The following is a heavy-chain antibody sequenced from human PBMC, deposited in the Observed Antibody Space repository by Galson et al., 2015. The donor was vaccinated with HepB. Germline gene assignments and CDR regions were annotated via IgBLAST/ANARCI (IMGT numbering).Heavy chain of an antibody. CDR2: INTNTGNP. CDR3: ARGGVVISIYYYYYGMDV. CDR1: GYTFTSYA. D-gene: IGHD2-21*01. V-gene: IGHV7-4-1*02. Sequence: SVKVSCKASGYTFTSYAMNWVRQAPGQGLEWMGWINTNTGNPTYAQGFTGRFVFSLDTSVSTAYLQISSLKAEDTAVYYCARGGVVISIYYYYYGMDVWGQGTTVTVSS. J-gene: IGHJ6*02.